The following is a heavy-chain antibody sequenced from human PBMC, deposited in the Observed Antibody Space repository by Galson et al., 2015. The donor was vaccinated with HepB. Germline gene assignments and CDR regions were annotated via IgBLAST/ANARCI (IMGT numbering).Heavy chain of an antibody. CDR1: GYSFTSYW. D-gene: IGHD3-22*01. Sequence: QSGAEVKKPGESLRISCKGSGYSFTSYWISWVRQMPGKGLEWMGRIDPSDSYTNYSPSFQGHVTISADKSISTAYLQWSSLKASDTAMYYCASVNYDSSGYYWGGFDPWGQGTLVTVSS. CDR2: IDPSDSYT. J-gene: IGHJ5*02. V-gene: IGHV5-10-1*01. CDR3: ASVNYDSSGYYWGGFDP.